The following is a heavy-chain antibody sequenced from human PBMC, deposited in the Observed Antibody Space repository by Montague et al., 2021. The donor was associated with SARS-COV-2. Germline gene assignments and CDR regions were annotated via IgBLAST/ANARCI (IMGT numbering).Heavy chain of an antibody. CDR2: IYYNGYT. CDR1: GGSISTYY. V-gene: IGHV4-59*01. CDR3: ARDRETTTDKFHGMDV. D-gene: IGHD1-1*01. J-gene: IGHJ6*02. Sequence: SETLSLTCTVSGGSISTYYWNWIRQPPGKGLEWIGYIYYNGYTAYNPSLKSRVTISVDTSKNQFSLKLTSVTAADTAVYYCARDRETTTDKFHGMDVWGQGTTVTVSS.